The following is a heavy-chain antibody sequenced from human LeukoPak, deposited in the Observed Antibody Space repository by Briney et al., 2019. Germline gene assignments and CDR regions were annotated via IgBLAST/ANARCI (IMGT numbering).Heavy chain of an antibody. CDR2: INHSGST. Sequence: SETLSLTCAVYGGSFSGYYWSWIRQPPGKGLEWIGEINHSGSTNYNPSLKSRVTISVDTSKSQFSLKLSSVTAADTAVYYCARDVPGGFGSPNHDAFDIWGQGTMVTVSS. J-gene: IGHJ3*02. CDR1: GGSFSGYY. CDR3: ARDVPGGFGSPNHDAFDI. V-gene: IGHV4-34*01. D-gene: IGHD3-10*01.